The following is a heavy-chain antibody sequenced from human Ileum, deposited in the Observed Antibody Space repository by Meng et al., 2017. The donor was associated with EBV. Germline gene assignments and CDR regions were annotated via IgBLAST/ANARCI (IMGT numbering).Heavy chain of an antibody. Sequence: VRREESGPGLLKRSGTLSLTCAVSGGSISSSNWWSWVRQAPGKGLEWIGEIHHTESTNSNPSLKSRVTISVDKSKNQFSLKLSSVTAADTAVYYCARESYSDSSGYYSLDYWGQGSLVTVSS. J-gene: IGHJ4*02. CDR3: ARESYSDSSGYYSLDY. D-gene: IGHD3-22*01. V-gene: IGHV4-4*02. CDR1: GGSISSSNW. CDR2: IHHTEST.